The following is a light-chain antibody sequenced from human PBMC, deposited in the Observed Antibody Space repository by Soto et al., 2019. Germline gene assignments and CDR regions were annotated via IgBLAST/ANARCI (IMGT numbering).Light chain of an antibody. J-gene: IGLJ1*01. CDR3: SSYTSSSPLYV. V-gene: IGLV2-14*01. CDR1: SSDVGGYNY. Sequence: QSALTQPASVSGSPGQSITISCTGTSSDVGGYNYVSWYQQHPGKAPKLMIYDVSNRPSGVFNRFSGSKYGNTASLTISGLQAEDESDYYCSSYTSSSPLYVFGTGTKLTVL. CDR2: DVS.